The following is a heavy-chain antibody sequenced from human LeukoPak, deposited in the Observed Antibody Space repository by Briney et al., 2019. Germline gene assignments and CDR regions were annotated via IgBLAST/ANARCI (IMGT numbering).Heavy chain of an antibody. D-gene: IGHD5-12*01. Sequence: GGSLRLSCAASGFTFSSNFMSWVRQPPGKGLEWVSLIYSGGSTHYADSVKGRFTISRDNSKNTLYLQMNSLRAEDTAVYYCAAGRSGYDQFDYWGQGTLVTVSS. J-gene: IGHJ4*02. CDR2: IYSGGST. CDR3: AAGRSGYDQFDY. CDR1: GFTFSSNF. V-gene: IGHV3-66*01.